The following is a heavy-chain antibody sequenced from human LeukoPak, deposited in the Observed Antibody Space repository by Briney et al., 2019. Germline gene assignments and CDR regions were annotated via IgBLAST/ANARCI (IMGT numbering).Heavy chain of an antibody. D-gene: IGHD3-10*01. CDR1: GFTFSSHW. V-gene: IGHV3-7*01. J-gene: IGHJ4*02. CDR2: IKQDGSEK. CDR3: ARVLNNYGSLFDY. Sequence: GGSLRLSCAASGFTFSSHWMSWVRQAPGKGLEWVANIKQDGSEKYYVDSVKGRFTISRDNAKDSLYLQMNSLRAEDTAVYYCARVLNNYGSLFDYWGQGTLVTVSS.